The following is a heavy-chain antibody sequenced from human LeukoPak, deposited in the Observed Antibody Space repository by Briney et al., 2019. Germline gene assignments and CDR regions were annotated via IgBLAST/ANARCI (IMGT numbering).Heavy chain of an antibody. CDR2: ISGSGGST. J-gene: IGHJ4*02. D-gene: IGHD3-3*01. CDR3: AKASNYQLRFHYFDY. Sequence: GASVKVSCKASGGTFSSYAMSWVRQAPGKGLEWVSAISGSGGSTYYADSVKGRFTISRDNSKNTLYLQMNSLRAEDTAVYYCAKASNYQLRFHYFDYWGQGTLVTVSS. CDR1: GGTFSSYA. V-gene: IGHV3-23*01.